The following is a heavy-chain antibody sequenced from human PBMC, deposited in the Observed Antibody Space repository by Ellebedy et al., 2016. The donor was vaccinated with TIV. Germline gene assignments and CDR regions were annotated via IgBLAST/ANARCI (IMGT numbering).Heavy chain of an antibody. CDR1: GFTFSSYA. CDR2: ISGSGGST. D-gene: IGHD6-19*01. CDR3: AKDGGMGSGWYGRGWD. J-gene: IGHJ4*02. V-gene: IGHV3-23*01. Sequence: GGSLRLSXAASGFTFSSYAMSWVRQAPGKGLEWVSAISGSGGSTYYADSVKGRFTISRDNSKNTLYLQMNSLRAEDTAVYYCAKDGGMGSGWYGRGWDWGQGTLVTVSS.